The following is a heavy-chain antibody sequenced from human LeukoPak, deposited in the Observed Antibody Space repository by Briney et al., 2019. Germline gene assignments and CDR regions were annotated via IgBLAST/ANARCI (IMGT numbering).Heavy chain of an antibody. CDR2: ISSSGSTI. D-gene: IGHD2-21*02. CDR1: GFTFSDYY. Sequence: GSLRLFCAASGFTFSDYYMSWIRQAPGKGLEWVSYISSSGSTIYYADSVKGRFTISRDNAKNSLYLQMNSLRAEDTAVYYCASGEYGGNSYGYYYGMDVWGQGTTVTVSS. V-gene: IGHV3-11*01. CDR3: ASGEYGGNSYGYYYGMDV. J-gene: IGHJ6*02.